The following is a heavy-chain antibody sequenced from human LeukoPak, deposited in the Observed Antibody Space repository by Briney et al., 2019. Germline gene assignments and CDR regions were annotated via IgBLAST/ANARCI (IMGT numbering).Heavy chain of an antibody. CDR2: INRDGSST. CDR3: ASGTTGTSFDY. Sequence: GGPLRLSCAVSGFTFSSHWMQCVRQAPGKGLVWVSRINRDGSSTSYADSVKGRFTISRDNAKNTLYLQLNSLRAEDTAVYYCASGTTGTSFDYWGQGTLVTVSS. CDR1: GFTFSSHW. D-gene: IGHD1-1*01. V-gene: IGHV3-74*01. J-gene: IGHJ4*02.